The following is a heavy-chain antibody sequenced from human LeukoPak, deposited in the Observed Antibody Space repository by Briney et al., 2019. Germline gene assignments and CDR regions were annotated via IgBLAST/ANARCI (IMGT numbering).Heavy chain of an antibody. J-gene: IGHJ4*02. V-gene: IGHV4-38-2*01. CDR3: ARVKDSSGYYSWGY. D-gene: IGHD3-22*01. CDR1: GYSISSGYY. Sequence: KPSETLSLTCAVSGYSISSGYYWGWIRQPPGKGLEWIGSIYHSGSTYYNPSLKSRVTISVDTSKNPFSLKLSSVTAADTAVYYCARVKDSSGYYSWGYWGQGTLVTVSS. CDR2: IYHSGST.